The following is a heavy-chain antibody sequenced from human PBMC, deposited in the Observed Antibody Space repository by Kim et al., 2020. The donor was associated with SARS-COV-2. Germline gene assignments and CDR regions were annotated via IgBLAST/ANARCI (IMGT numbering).Heavy chain of an antibody. Sequence: SETLSLTCAVYGRSFSGYYWSWIRQPPGKGLEWIGEINHSGSTNYNPSLKSRVTISVDTSKNQFSLKLSSVTAADTAVYYCARGGWGRYFDWLPYPYNWFDPWGQGTLVTVSS. J-gene: IGHJ5*02. CDR2: INHSGST. V-gene: IGHV4-34*01. CDR3: ARGGWGRYFDWLPYPYNWFDP. CDR1: GRSFSGYY. D-gene: IGHD3-9*01.